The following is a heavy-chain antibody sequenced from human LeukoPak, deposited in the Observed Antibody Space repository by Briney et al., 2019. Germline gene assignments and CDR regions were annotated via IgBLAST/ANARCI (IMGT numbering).Heavy chain of an antibody. Sequence: SETLSLTCAVYGGSFSGYYWSWIRQPPGKGLEWIGEINHSGSTNYNPSLKSRVTKSVDTSKNQFSLKLSSVTAADTAVYYCARTYYDILTGPHDAFDIWGQGTMVTVSS. D-gene: IGHD3-9*01. J-gene: IGHJ3*02. CDR1: GGSFSGYY. CDR3: ARTYYDILTGPHDAFDI. V-gene: IGHV4-34*01. CDR2: INHSGST.